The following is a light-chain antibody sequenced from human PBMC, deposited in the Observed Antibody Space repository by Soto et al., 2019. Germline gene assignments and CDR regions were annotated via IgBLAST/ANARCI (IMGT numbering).Light chain of an antibody. CDR2: QVS. J-gene: IGLJ1*01. CDR1: SSDIGAYNS. V-gene: IGLV2-14*01. CDR3: LSYTASSTFV. Sequence: QSVLTQPHSVSESPGKTLSISCTRSSDIGAYNSVSWYQHHPGKAPKLIVFQVSFRPSAVSDRFSGSKSDNTASLTISGLQTEDEADYYCLSYTASSTFVFGTGTKLTVL.